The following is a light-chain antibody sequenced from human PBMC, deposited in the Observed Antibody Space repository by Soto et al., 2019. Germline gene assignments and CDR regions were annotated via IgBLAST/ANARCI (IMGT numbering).Light chain of an antibody. CDR1: QSISSY. V-gene: IGKV1-39*01. CDR3: QQSYNTSPYT. Sequence: DIQMTQSPSSLSASVGDRVTITCRASQSISSYLNWYQQKPGKAPKLLIYAASSLQSGVPSRFSGSGSGTDFTLTISSLQPEDFATYYCQQSYNTSPYTFGQGTKLEIK. J-gene: IGKJ2*01. CDR2: AAS.